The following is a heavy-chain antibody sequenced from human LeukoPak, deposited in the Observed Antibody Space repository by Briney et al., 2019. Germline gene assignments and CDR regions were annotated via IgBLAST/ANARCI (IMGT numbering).Heavy chain of an antibody. Sequence: SETLSLTCAVYGGSFSGYYWSWIRQPPGKGLEWIGEINHSGSTNYNPSLKSRVTISVDTYKNHFSLKLSSVTAADTVVYYCARHDSSAWYVDYWAQGTLVTVSS. D-gene: IGHD6-19*01. CDR2: INHSGST. J-gene: IGHJ4*02. CDR3: ARHDSSAWYVDY. V-gene: IGHV4-34*01. CDR1: GGSFSGYY.